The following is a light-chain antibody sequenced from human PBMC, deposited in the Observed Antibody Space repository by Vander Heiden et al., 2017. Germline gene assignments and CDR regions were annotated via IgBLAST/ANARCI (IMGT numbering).Light chain of an antibody. Sequence: YAPTQAPAVSAAPGQTARITCGGNKIGSKSGHWYQQKPGQAPVLVVYDDSDRPSGIPERFSGSNSGDTARLASSRVGGGDEADYDGQVWDSSSDPVVFGGGTKLTVL. CDR2: DDS. J-gene: IGLJ2*01. V-gene: IGLV3-21*02. CDR3: QVWDSSSDPVV. CDR1: KIGSKS.